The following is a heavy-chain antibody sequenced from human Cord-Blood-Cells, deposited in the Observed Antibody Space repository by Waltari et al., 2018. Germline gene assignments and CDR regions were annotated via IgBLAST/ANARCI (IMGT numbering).Heavy chain of an antibody. D-gene: IGHD6-6*01. CDR1: GGSFSGYY. Sequence: QVQLQQWGAGRLKPSETLSLTCAVYGGSFSGYYWRWTRQPPGTGLEWIGEINHSGSTNYNPSLKSRVTISVDTSKNQFSLKLSSVTAADTAVYYCARPMKYSSSSLSPWFDPWGQGTLVTVSS. V-gene: IGHV4-34*01. J-gene: IGHJ5*02. CDR2: INHSGST. CDR3: ARPMKYSSSSLSPWFDP.